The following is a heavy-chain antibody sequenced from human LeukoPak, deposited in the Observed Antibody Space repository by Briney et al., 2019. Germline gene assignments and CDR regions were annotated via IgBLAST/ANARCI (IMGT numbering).Heavy chain of an antibody. CDR1: GGTFSSYA. Sequence: ASVKVSCKASGGTFSSYAISWVRQAPGQGLEWMGGVIPIFGTANYAQKFQGRVTITADKSTSTAYMELSSLRSEDTAVYYCAIAAAGTGYYYYMDVWGKGTTVTVSS. CDR2: VIPIFGTA. D-gene: IGHD6-13*01. J-gene: IGHJ6*03. CDR3: AIAAAGTGYYYYMDV. V-gene: IGHV1-69*06.